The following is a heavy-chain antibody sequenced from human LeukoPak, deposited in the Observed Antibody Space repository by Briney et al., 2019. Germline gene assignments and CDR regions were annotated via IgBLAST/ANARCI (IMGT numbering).Heavy chain of an antibody. V-gene: IGHV3-11*01. J-gene: IGHJ4*02. CDR2: ISSSGSTI. Sequence: PGGSLRLSCAASGFTFSDYYMSWIRQAPGKGLEWVSYISSSGSTIYYADSVKGRFTISRDDSRNTLYLQMNSLRGDDTAVYYCAKNVGKWGSIHFFDYWGQGTLVTVSP. D-gene: IGHD2-15*01. CDR1: GFTFSDYY. CDR3: AKNVGKWGSIHFFDY.